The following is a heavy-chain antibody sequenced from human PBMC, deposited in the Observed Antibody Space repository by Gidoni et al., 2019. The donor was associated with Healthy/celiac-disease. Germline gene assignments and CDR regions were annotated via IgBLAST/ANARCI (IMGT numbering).Heavy chain of an antibody. CDR2: ISYDGSNK. Sequence: QVQLVESGGGGVQPGRSLRLSCAAAGFTFSSYAMHWVRQAPGKGLEWVAVISYDGSNKYYADSVKGRFTISRDNSKNTLYLQMNSLRAEDTAVYYCARAGGKYVQLWPAQYWGQGTLVTVSS. V-gene: IGHV3-30-3*01. D-gene: IGHD5-18*01. J-gene: IGHJ4*02. CDR1: GFTFSSYA. CDR3: ARAGGKYVQLWPAQY.